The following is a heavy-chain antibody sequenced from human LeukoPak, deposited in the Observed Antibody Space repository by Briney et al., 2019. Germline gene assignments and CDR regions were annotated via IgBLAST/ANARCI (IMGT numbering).Heavy chain of an antibody. J-gene: IGHJ4*02. V-gene: IGHV3-30*18. CDR2: ISYDGSNK. CDR3: AKGAGYSYGYYFDY. CDR1: EFTFSSYG. Sequence: AGRSLRLSCAASEFTFSSYGMHWVRQAPGKGLEWVAIISYDGSNKYYADSVKGRFTISRDNSKNTLYLQMNSLRAEDTAVYYCAKGAGYSYGYYFDYWGQGTLVTVSS. D-gene: IGHD5-18*01.